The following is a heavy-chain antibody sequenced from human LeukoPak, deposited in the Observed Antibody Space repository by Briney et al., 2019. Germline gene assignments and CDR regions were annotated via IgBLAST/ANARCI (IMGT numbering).Heavy chain of an antibody. D-gene: IGHD5-18*01. V-gene: IGHV3-30-3*01. Sequence: GGSLRLSCAASGFTFSDYAIHWVRQAPGKGLEWVSAISYDGSSQYYADSVKGRFTISRDNSKNTLYLQMNSLRPGDSANCTRTPGGQQLWLQFDYWGHGTLVTVSS. CDR3: TPGGQQLWLQFDY. CDR1: GFTFSDYA. J-gene: IGHJ4*01. CDR2: ISYDGSSQ.